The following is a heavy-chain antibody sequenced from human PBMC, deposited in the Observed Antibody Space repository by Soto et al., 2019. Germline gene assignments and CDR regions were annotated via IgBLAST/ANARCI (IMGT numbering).Heavy chain of an antibody. CDR3: ARSPYCSRCHSITRCEN. J-gene: IGHJ4*02. Sequence: ASVKFSCTSSGYTFSDYAIAWVRQAAGQGLEWVGWISASIGHTNYAQSFEGRVSVTTDRSTTTAYMELRSLRYDDTAVYYCARSPYCSRCHSITRCENWGQRT. V-gene: IGHV1-18*01. D-gene: IGHD2-15*01. CDR2: ISASIGHT. CDR1: GYTFSDYA.